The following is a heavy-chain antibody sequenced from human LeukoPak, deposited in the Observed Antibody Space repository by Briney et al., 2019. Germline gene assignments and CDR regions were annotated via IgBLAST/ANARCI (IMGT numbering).Heavy chain of an antibody. CDR1: GCSFSSSNW. Sequence: SETLSLTCAVSGCSFSSSNWWWCGRPPPGKGLGWIGEIYNSGSTNYNQSLKSRVTISVDTSKNPFSLQLSCVTAADTAVYYCARDFDPEPYCSSTSCPSIWGGGTLVTVSS. V-gene: IGHV4-4*02. J-gene: IGHJ4*02. D-gene: IGHD2-2*01. CDR3: ARDFDPEPYCSSTSCPSI. CDR2: IYNSGST.